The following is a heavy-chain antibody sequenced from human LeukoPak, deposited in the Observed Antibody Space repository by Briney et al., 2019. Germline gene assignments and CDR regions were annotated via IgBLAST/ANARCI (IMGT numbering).Heavy chain of an antibody. J-gene: IGHJ4*02. V-gene: IGHV3-21*04. CDR2: ISSSSSYI. D-gene: IGHD6-13*01. CDR1: GFTFSSYT. CDR3: AKVVFRVAAGDY. Sequence: PGGSLRLSCAASGFTFSSYTMNWVRQAPGKGLEWVSSISSSSSYIYYADSVKGRFTISRDNSKNTLYLQMNSLRAEDTAVYYCAKVVFRVAAGDYWGQGTLVTVSS.